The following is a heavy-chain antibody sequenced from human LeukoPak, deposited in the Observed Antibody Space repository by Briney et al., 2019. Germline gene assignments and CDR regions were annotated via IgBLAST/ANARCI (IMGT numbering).Heavy chain of an antibody. V-gene: IGHV3-30*02. CDR3: AKTAVAGKDGGRRNYFDY. CDR2: IRYDGSNK. J-gene: IGHJ4*02. CDR1: GFTFSSYG. Sequence: GGSLRLSCAASGFTFSSYGMHWVRQAPGKGLEWVAVIRYDGSNKYYADSVKGRFTISRDNSKNTLCLQMNSLRAEDTAVYYCAKTAVAGKDGGRRNYFDYWGQGTLVTVSS. D-gene: IGHD6-19*01.